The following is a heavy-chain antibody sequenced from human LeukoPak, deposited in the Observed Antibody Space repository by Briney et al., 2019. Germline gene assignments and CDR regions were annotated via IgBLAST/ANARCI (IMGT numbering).Heavy chain of an antibody. CDR3: ARVSGNIPY. V-gene: IGHV3-23*01. Sequence: PGGSLRLSCAASGFTFNNYDMSWVRQAPGKGLEYVSSISGSGGSTYYADSVKGRFTTSRDNSKNTLYLQLSSLRAEDTALYFCARVSGNIPYWGQGTLVTVSS. CDR2: ISGSGGST. CDR1: GFTFNNYD. D-gene: IGHD1-26*01. J-gene: IGHJ4*02.